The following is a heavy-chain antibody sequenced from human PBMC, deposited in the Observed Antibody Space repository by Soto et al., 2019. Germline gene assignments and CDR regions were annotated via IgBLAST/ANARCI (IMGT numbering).Heavy chain of an antibody. V-gene: IGHV4-39*01. CDR1: GGSTSSSSYY. D-gene: IGHD3-3*01. J-gene: IGHJ5*02. CDR2: IYYSGST. Sequence: SETLSLTCTVSGGSTSSSSYYWGWIRQPPGKGLEWIGSIYYSGSTYYNPSLKSRVTISVDTSKNQFSLKLSSVTAADTAVYYCARNFYDFWSGDNWFDPWGQGTLVTVSS. CDR3: ARNFYDFWSGDNWFDP.